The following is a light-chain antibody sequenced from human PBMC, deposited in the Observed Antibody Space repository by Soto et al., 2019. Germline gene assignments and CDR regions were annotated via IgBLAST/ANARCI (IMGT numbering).Light chain of an antibody. CDR1: SSDVGRYNY. J-gene: IGLJ3*02. Sequence: QSALTQPASVSGSPGQSITISCTGTSSDVGRYNYVSWFQQYPGKAPKLMIYDVSYRPSGISNRFSGSKSGNTASLTISGLQAEDEAEYYSSSSTSSGTLVFGGGTKLTVL. CDR2: DVS. V-gene: IGLV2-14*01. CDR3: SSSTSSGTLV.